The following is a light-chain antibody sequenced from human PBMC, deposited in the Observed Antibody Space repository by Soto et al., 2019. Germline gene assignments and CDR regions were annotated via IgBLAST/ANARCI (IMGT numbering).Light chain of an antibody. J-gene: IGLJ2*01. CDR2: DVS. Sequence: QSALTQPRSVSGSPGQSVTISCTGTSXDVGGYNYVSWYQQHPGKAPKLMIYDVSKRPSGVPDRFSGSKSGNTASLTISGLQAEDEADYYCCSYAGSYTVVFGGGTKVTVL. V-gene: IGLV2-11*01. CDR1: SXDVGGYNY. CDR3: CSYAGSYTVV.